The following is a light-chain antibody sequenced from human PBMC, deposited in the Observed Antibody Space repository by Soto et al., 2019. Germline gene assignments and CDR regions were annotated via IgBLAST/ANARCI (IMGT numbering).Light chain of an antibody. J-gene: IGKJ1*01. CDR3: QQYGSSRT. Sequence: ETVLPPSPATLSVSPVERVTLSCRASETVSTNLAWYQQRPGEAPRPLIYAASTRATGIPARFSGSEYGTEFSLSISSLESEDFALYYCQQYGSSRTFGQGTKV. CDR2: AAS. CDR1: ETVSTN. V-gene: IGKV3D-15*01.